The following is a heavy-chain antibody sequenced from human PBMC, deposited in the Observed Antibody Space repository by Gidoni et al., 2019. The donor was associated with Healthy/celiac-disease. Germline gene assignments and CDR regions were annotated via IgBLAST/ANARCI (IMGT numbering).Heavy chain of an antibody. Sequence: EVQLLESGGGLVQPGGSLRLYCAASGFTFSSYAMSWVRQAPGKGLEWVSGISGSGGSTYYADSVRGRFTISRDNSKNTLYLQMNSLRAEDTTVYYCAKDLFRGFDYWGQGTLVTVSS. CDR3: AKDLFRGFDY. V-gene: IGHV3-23*01. D-gene: IGHD2-21*01. CDR2: ISGSGGST. CDR1: GFTFSSYA. J-gene: IGHJ4*02.